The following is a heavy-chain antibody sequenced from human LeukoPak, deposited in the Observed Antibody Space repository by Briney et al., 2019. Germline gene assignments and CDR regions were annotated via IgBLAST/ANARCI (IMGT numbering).Heavy chain of an antibody. CDR3: AREGYDILTGYYTPRGYYYYYMDV. J-gene: IGHJ6*03. D-gene: IGHD3-9*01. Sequence: PSETLSLTCAVSGYSISSGYYWGWIRQPPGKGLEWIGSIYHSVSTYYNPSLKSRVTISVDTSKHQFSLKLSSVTAADTAVYYCAREGYDILTGYYTPRGYYYYYMDVWGKGTTVTVSS. V-gene: IGHV4-38-2*02. CDR2: IYHSVST. CDR1: GYSISSGYY.